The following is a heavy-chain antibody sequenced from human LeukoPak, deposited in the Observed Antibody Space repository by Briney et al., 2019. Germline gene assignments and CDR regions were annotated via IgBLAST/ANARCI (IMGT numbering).Heavy chain of an antibody. CDR2: IYHSGST. CDR1: GYSISSGYY. D-gene: IGHD5-12*01. Sequence: SETLSLTCTVSGYSISSGYYWGGIRQPPGKGLEGIGIIYHSGSTYYSPSLKSRVTISVDTSKNQFSLKLSSVTAADTAVYYCARGPSGYHNTGGQGTLVTVSS. V-gene: IGHV4-38-2*02. J-gene: IGHJ4*02. CDR3: ARGPSGYHNT.